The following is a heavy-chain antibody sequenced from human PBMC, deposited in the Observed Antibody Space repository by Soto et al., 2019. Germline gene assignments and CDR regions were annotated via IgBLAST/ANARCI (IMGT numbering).Heavy chain of an antibody. V-gene: IGHV1-69*02. J-gene: IGHJ6*02. D-gene: IGHD6-19*01. CDR3: ARFGQAVAGTASNGMDV. Sequence: SVKVSRKASRGTFSSYTIRWVRQAPGQGVEWMGRIIPILGKANYAQKFQGRVTITAAESTSTGYMELSSLRSEDSAVYYCARFGQAVAGTASNGMDVWGQGTSVTVSS. CDR2: IIPILGKA. CDR1: RGTFSSYT.